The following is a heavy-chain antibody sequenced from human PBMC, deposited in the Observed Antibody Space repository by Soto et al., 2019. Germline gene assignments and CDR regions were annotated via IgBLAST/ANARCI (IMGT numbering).Heavy chain of an antibody. CDR1: GGSFSSYA. J-gene: IGHJ6*02. CDR3: ASYRITIFGVPPMATYCYYGMNV. Sequence: QVQLVQSGAEVKKPGSSVKVSCKASGGSFSSYAISWVRQAPGQGLHWMGGIIPIFGTANYAQKFRGRVTITADESTRTAYMELSSLRSEDTAVYYCASYRITIFGVPPMATYCYYGMNVWGQGTTVTVSS. CDR2: IIPIFGTA. D-gene: IGHD3-3*01. V-gene: IGHV1-69*01.